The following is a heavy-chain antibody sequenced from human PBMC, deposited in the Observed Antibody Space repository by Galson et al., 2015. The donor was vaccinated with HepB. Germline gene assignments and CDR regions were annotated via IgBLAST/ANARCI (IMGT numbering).Heavy chain of an antibody. CDR2: ISYDGSNK. Sequence: SLRLSCAASGFTFSRYAMHWVRQAPGKGLEWVAVISYDGSNKYYADSVKGRFTISRDNSKNTLYLQMNSLRAEDTAVYYCARVSSAGYYFDYWGQGTLVTVSS. CDR1: GFTFSRYA. D-gene: IGHD2-15*01. CDR3: ARVSSAGYYFDY. J-gene: IGHJ4*02. V-gene: IGHV3-30-3*01.